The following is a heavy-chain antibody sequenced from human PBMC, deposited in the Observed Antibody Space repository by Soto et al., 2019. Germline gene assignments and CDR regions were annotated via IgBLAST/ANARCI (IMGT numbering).Heavy chain of an antibody. J-gene: IGHJ5*02. V-gene: IGHV4-34*01. Sequence: PSVPLSLPCAVYDGSLSHDPYTWTRQSPGKGLEWIGEIHPSGSTYYNPSLKTRVTLSQDTSKKQFSLNLISVTAADTGEYYCSRGNDAYKGGRTWGQG. CDR3: SRGNDAYKGGRT. CDR1: DGSLSHDP. D-gene: IGHD1-1*01. CDR2: IHPSGST.